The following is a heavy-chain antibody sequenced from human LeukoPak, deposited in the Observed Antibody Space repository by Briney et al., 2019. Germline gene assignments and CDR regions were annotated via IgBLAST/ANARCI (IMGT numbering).Heavy chain of an antibody. J-gene: IGHJ4*02. V-gene: IGHV3-48*01. CDR3: ARGTWFDY. CDR1: GFTFSSYS. CDR2: ISSSSSTI. Sequence: GGSLRLSCAASGFTFSSYSMNWVRQAPGKGLEWVSYISSSSSTIYYADPVKGRFTISRDNAKNSLYLQMSSLRAEDTAVYYCARGTWFDYWGQGTLVTVSS.